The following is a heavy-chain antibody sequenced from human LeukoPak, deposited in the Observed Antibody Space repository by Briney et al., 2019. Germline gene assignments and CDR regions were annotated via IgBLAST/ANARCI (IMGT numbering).Heavy chain of an antibody. D-gene: IGHD3-22*01. Sequence: ASMKVSCKASGYTFTGYYMHWVRQAPGQGLEWMGRINPNSGGTNYAQKFQGRVTMTRDTSISTAYMELSRLRSDDTAVYYCARDWYYYDSSGNYYVEWFDPWGQGTLVTVSS. CDR3: ARDWYYYDSSGNYYVEWFDP. CDR2: INPNSGGT. J-gene: IGHJ5*02. CDR1: GYTFTGYY. V-gene: IGHV1-2*06.